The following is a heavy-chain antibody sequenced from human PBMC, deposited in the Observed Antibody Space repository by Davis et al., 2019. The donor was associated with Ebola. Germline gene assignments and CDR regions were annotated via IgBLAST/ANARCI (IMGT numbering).Heavy chain of an antibody. CDR1: AGTFSSYA. CDR3: AIPTTVVTDYYYGMDV. V-gene: IGHV1-69*13. D-gene: IGHD4-23*01. Sequence: SVKVSCKASAGTFSSYAISWVRQAPGQGLEWMGGIIPIFGTANYAQKFQGRVTITADESTSTAYMELSSLRSEDTAVYYCAIPTTVVTDYYYGMDVWGQGTTVTVSS. CDR2: IIPIFGTA. J-gene: IGHJ6*02.